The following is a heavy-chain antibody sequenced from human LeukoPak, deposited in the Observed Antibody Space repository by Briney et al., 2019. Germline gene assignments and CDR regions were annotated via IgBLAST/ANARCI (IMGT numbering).Heavy chain of an antibody. V-gene: IGHV3-23*01. D-gene: IGHD3-22*01. CDR2: ISGSGGST. CDR3: AKSRLASRITMIVVVINPLDY. J-gene: IGHJ4*02. Sequence: GGSLRLSCAASGFTFSSYGMSWVRQAPGKGLEWVSAISGSGGSTYYADSVKGRFTISRDNSKNTLYLQMNSLRAEDTAVYYCAKSRLASRITMIVVVINPLDYWGQGTLVTVSS. CDR1: GFTFSSYG.